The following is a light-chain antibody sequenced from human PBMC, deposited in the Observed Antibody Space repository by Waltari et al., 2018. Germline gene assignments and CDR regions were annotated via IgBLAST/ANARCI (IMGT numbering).Light chain of an antibody. CDR2: RDD. J-gene: IGLJ3*02. CDR3: AAWDDSLSGQVL. Sequence: QSVLTQPPSASGTPGQRVTISCSGSNSNIGKNFVYWYQQLAGTAPKLPVYRDDQRPSGVPDRFSGSKSGTSASLAITGLRSDDEADYYCAAWDDSLSGQVLFGGGTKLTVL. CDR1: NSNIGKNF. V-gene: IGLV1-47*01.